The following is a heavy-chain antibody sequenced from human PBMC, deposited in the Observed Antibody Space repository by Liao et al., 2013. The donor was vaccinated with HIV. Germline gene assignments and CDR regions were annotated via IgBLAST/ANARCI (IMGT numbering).Heavy chain of an antibody. D-gene: IGHD3-22*01. CDR2: IYYSGST. V-gene: IGHV4-39*07. J-gene: IGHJ6*03. CDR1: GGSISSSSYY. Sequence: QLQLQESGPGLVKPSETLSLTCTVSGGSISSSSYYWGWIRQPPGKGLEWIGSIYYSGSTYYNPSLKSRVTISVDTSKNQFSLKLSSVTAADTAVYYCARRGYYYDSSGYFESPYYYYYMDVWGKGTTVTVSS. CDR3: ARRGYYYDSSGYFESPYYYYYMDV.